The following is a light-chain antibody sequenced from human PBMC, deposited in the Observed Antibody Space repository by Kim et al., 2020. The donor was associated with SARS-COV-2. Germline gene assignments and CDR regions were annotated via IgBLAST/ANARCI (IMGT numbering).Light chain of an antibody. J-gene: IGKJ4*01. CDR1: QSVSSN. V-gene: IGKV3-15*01. Sequence: PGESATLSCRASQSVSSNLAWYQQKPGQAPRLFIYGASTRATGIPARFSGSGSGTEFTLTISSLQSEDFAVYYCQQYNNWPPLTFGGGTKVDIK. CDR2: GAS. CDR3: QQYNNWPPLT.